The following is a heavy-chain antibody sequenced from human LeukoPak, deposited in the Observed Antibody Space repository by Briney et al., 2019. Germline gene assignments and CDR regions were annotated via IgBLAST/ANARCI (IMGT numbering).Heavy chain of an antibody. CDR2: IIPIFGTA. V-gene: IGHV1-69*13. D-gene: IGHD1-26*01. Sequence: SVKVSCKASGGTFSSYAISWVRQAPGQELEWMGGIIPIFGTANYAQKFQGRVTITADESTSTAYMELSSLRSEDTAVYYCARGGVGATDGFDYWGQGTLVTVSS. CDR1: GGTFSSYA. CDR3: ARGGVGATDGFDY. J-gene: IGHJ4*02.